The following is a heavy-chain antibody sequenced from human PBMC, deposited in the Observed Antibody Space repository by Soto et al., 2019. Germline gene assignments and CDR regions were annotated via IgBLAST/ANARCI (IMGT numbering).Heavy chain of an antibody. J-gene: IGHJ4*02. Sequence: SLKISCAASGFTFSSYAMHWVRQAPGKGLEWVAVISYDGSNKYYADSGKGRFTISRDNSKNTLYLQMNSLRAEDTAVYYCAIDFHGESVFDYWGQGTLVTVSS. CDR2: ISYDGSNK. CDR3: AIDFHGESVFDY. CDR1: GFTFSSYA. D-gene: IGHD3-10*01. V-gene: IGHV3-30*04.